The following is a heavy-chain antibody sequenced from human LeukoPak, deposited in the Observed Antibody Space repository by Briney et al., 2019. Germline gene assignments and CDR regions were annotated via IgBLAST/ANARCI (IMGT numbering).Heavy chain of an antibody. D-gene: IGHD6-13*01. J-gene: IGHJ6*03. CDR1: GFTFSSYN. V-gene: IGHV3-7*01. CDR2: IKQDGSEK. CDR3: ARHYSSSWYYGYYYYMDV. Sequence: PGGSLRLSCAASGFTFSSYNMNWVRQAPGKGLEWVANIKQDGSEKYYVDSVKGRFTISRDNAKNSLYLQMNSLRAEDTAVYYCARHYSSSWYYGYYYYMDVWGKGTTVTISS.